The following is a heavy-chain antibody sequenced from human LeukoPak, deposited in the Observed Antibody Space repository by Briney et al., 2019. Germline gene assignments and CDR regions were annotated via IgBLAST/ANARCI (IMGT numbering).Heavy chain of an antibody. CDR2: ISGSGLST. D-gene: IGHD5-18*01. V-gene: IGHV3-23*01. CDR1: GFTFSSYA. CDR3: AKDPEAMVISYSFDY. J-gene: IGHJ4*02. Sequence: GGSLRLSCAASGFTFSSYAMSWVRQAPGKGLEWVSAISGSGLSTYYADSVKGRFTISRDNSKNTLYLQMNSLRAEDTALYYCAKDPEAMVISYSFDYWGQGTLVTVSS.